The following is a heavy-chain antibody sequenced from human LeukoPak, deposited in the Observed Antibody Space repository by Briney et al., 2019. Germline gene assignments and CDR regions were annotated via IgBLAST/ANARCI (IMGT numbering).Heavy chain of an antibody. V-gene: IGHV1-2*02. J-gene: IGHJ4*02. Sequence: WASVKVSCKASGYTFTGYYMHWVRQAPGQGLEWMRWINPNSGGTNYAQKFQGRVTMTRDTSISTAYMELSRLRSDDTAVYYCASLAAAGNPFDYWGQGTLVTVSS. D-gene: IGHD6-13*01. CDR2: INPNSGGT. CDR1: GYTFTGYY. CDR3: ASLAAAGNPFDY.